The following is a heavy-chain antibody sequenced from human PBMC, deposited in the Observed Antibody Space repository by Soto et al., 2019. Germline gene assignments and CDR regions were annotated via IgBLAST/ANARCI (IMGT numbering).Heavy chain of an antibody. D-gene: IGHD2-8*01. CDR1: GGSISSGXYY. CDR2: IYYSGSX. J-gene: IGHJ4*02. Sequence: SETLSLTCXVSGGSISSGXYYXSWIRQHPGKGLEXXGYIYYSGSXYYNPSLKSRVTISVDTSKNQFSLKLSSVTAAETAVYYCARVSLSNFSYCTNGVCHGGEVSSIDYWGQGTLVTVSS. CDR3: ARVSLSNFSYCTNGVCHGGEVSSIDY. V-gene: IGHV4-31*03.